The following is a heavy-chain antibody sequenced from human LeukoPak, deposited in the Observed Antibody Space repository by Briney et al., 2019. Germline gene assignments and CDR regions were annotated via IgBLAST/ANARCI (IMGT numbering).Heavy chain of an antibody. CDR2: IDPSDSYT. CDR3: ARPRGYSYGPPYY. Sequence: GESLKISCKGSGYSFTSYWISWVRQMPGKGLEWMGRIDPSDSYTNYSPPFQGHVTISADKSISTAYLQWSSLKASDTAMYYCARPRGYSYGPPYYWGQGTLVTVSS. J-gene: IGHJ4*02. D-gene: IGHD5-18*01. CDR1: GYSFTSYW. V-gene: IGHV5-10-1*01.